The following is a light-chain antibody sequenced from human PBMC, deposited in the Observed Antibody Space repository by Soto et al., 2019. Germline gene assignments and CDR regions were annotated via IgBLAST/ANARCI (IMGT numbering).Light chain of an antibody. J-gene: IGKJ1*01. V-gene: IGKV4-1*01. CDR3: QQYYSTPQGT. CDR1: QSVLYSSNNKNY. Sequence: DILMTQSPDSLAVSLGERATINCKSSQSVLYSSNNKNYLAWYQQKPGQPPKLLIYWASTRESGVPDRFSGSGSGTDFTLTISSLQAEDVAVYYCQQYYSTPQGTFGQGTKVEIK. CDR2: WAS.